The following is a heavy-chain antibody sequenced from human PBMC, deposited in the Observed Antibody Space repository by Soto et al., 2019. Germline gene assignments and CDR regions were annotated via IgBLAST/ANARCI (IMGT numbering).Heavy chain of an antibody. Sequence: ASVKVSCKASGYTFTSYAMHWVRQAPGQRLEWMGWIDAGNGNTKYSQKFQVRVTITKDTSATTAYMELSSLRSEDTAVYYCARDLGGWPDYWGQGTPVTVSS. CDR2: IDAGNGNT. CDR1: GYTFTSYA. D-gene: IGHD2-15*01. CDR3: ARDLGGWPDY. J-gene: IGHJ4*02. V-gene: IGHV1-3*01.